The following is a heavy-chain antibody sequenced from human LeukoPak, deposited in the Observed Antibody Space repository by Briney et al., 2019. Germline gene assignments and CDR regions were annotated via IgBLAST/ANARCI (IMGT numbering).Heavy chain of an antibody. J-gene: IGHJ4*02. CDR1: GFTVSSNY. CDR2: IYSGGTT. D-gene: IGHD6-13*01. Sequence: TGGSLRLSCAASGFTVSSNYMSWVRQAPGKGLEWVSVIYSGGTTNYADSVKGRFTISRDNSKNTLFLQMNSLRAEGTAVYYCARGGYSSSWYHFDYWGQGTLVTVSS. CDR3: ARGGYSSSWYHFDY. V-gene: IGHV3-53*01.